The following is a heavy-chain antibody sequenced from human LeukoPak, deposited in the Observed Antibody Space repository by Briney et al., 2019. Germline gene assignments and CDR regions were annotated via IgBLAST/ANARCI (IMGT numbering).Heavy chain of an antibody. CDR1: GFTFDDYG. D-gene: IGHD6-13*01. J-gene: IGHJ1*01. Sequence: GGSLRLSCAASGFTFDDYGMSWVRHAPGKGLGWVSSISSSSSYIYYADSVKGRFTISRDNAKNSLYLQMNSLRAEDTAVYYCARREGSSWPPYAEYFQRWGQGTLVTVSS. V-gene: IGHV3-21*01. CDR2: ISSSSSYI. CDR3: ARREGSSWPPYAEYFQR.